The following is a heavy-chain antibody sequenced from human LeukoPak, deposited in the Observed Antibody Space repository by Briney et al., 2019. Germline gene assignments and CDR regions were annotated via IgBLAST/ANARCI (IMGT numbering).Heavy chain of an antibody. J-gene: IGHJ4*02. CDR2: IDHAGTT. D-gene: IGHD3-9*01. CDR1: GGSIITNDYW. Sequence: SETLSLTCVVSGGSIITNDYWWGWIRQPPGKGLEWIGAIDHAGTTFYNVSLKSRVTISVDTPNNQFSLRLNSVGAADTAVYYCARRILRYFDRLDYWGQGTLVTVSS. V-gene: IGHV4-39*01. CDR3: ARRILRYFDRLDY.